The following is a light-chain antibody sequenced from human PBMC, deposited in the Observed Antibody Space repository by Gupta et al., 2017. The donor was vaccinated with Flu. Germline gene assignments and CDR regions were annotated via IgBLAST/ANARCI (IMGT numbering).Light chain of an antibody. V-gene: IGKV3-15*01. J-gene: IGKJ2*01. CDR2: GAS. CDR1: QTISSN. CDR3: QQYEIWPPYT. Sequence: EVVMTQSPATLYVSPGERATLSCRASQTISSNLAWYQQKPGRAPRLLIFGASNRATGIPARFSGSGSGTEFTLTISSRQSEDFAVYYCQQYEIWPPYTFGQGTKLEI.